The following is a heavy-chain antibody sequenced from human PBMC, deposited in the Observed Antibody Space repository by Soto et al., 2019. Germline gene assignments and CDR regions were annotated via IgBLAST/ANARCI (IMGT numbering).Heavy chain of an antibody. CDR2: INPNSGGT. CDR3: ARDRHDYVWGSYRTFDY. CDR1: GYTFTGYY. D-gene: IGHD3-16*02. J-gene: IGHJ4*02. V-gene: IGHV1-2*02. Sequence: GASVKVSCKASGYTFTGYYMHWVRQAPGQGLEWMGWINPNSGGTNYAQKFQGRVTMTRDTSISTAYMELSRLRSDDTAVYYCARDRHDYVWGSYRTFDYWGQGTLVTVSS.